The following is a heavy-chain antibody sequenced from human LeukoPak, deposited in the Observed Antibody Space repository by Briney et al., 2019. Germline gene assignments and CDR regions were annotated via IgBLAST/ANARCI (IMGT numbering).Heavy chain of an antibody. CDR2: IKEDGSQK. D-gene: IGHD2-2*02. V-gene: IGHV3-7*04. Sequence: GGSLRLSCAASGFTFSNYWMRWVRQAPGKGLEWVSNIKEDGSQKYYVDSVRGRFTISTDHAKNSLSLQMNSLRAEDTAVYYCVRYTRRYPFDYWGQGTLVTVSS. CDR3: VRYTRRYPFDY. CDR1: GFTFSNYW. J-gene: IGHJ4*02.